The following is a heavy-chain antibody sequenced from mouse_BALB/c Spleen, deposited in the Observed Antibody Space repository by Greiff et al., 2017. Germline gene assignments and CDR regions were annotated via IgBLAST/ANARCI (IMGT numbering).Heavy chain of an antibody. V-gene: IGHV3-2*02. CDR1: GYSITSDYA. J-gene: IGHJ1*01. Sequence: VQLQQSGPGLVKPSQSLSLTCTVTGYSITSDYAWNWIRQFPGNKLEWMGYISYSGSTSYNPSLKSRISITRDTSKNQFFLQLNSVTTEDTATYYCARELPRYFDVWGAGTTVTVSS. CDR3: ARELPRYFDV. CDR2: ISYSGST. D-gene: IGHD4-1*01.